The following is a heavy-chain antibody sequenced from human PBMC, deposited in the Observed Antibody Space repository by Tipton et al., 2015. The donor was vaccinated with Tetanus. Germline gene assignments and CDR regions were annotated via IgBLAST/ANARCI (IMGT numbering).Heavy chain of an antibody. V-gene: IGHV3-74*01. CDR2: INGHGTNT. J-gene: IGHJ6*02. CDR3: VRVLKGAKCSRSSCYGYGMDV. CDR1: GFTFSTYW. D-gene: IGHD2-2*01. Sequence: GSLRLSCAAPGFTFSTYWMHWVRQAPGKGLMWVSRINGHGTNTAYADSMKGRFTISRDNAKNTLYLQMNSLRAEDTAVYYCVRVLKGAKCSRSSCYGYGMDVWGQGTTVTVSS.